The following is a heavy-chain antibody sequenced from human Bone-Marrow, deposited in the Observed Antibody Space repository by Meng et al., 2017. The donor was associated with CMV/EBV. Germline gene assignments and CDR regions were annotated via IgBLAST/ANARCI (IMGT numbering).Heavy chain of an antibody. CDR2: ISYSATT. J-gene: IGHJ4*02. CDR1: GASIYSGSYY. V-gene: IGHV4-31*02. Sequence: VSGASIYSGSYYWSWSRQNPGKGLGWIGYISYSATTYYNPSLKSRVTISVDTSKNQFSLKLSSVTATDTAVYFCARVYIWGNYCLDYWGQGALVTVSS. CDR3: ARVYIWGNYCLDY. D-gene: IGHD3-16*01.